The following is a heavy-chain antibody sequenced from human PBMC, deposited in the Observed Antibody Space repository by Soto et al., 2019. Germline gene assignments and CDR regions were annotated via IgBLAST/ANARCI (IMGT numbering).Heavy chain of an antibody. V-gene: IGHV4-31*03. J-gene: IGHJ5*02. CDR2: IYYSGST. CDR3: AGVRGVNWFDP. Sequence: QVQLQESGPGLVKPSQTLSLTCTVSGGSISSGGYYWSWIRQHPGKGLEWIGYIYYSGSTYYNPSLQSRVTTPVDTSKPHFSRKLSSVTAADTAVYYCAGVRGVNWFDPWGQGTLVTVSS. CDR1: GGSISSGGYY. D-gene: IGHD3-10*01.